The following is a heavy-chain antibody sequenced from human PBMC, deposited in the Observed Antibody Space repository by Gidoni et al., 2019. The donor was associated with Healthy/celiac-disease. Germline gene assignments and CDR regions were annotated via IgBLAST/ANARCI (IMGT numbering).Heavy chain of an antibody. CDR1: GDSFTNYG. J-gene: IGHJ4*02. Sequence: QVQLVQSGVEVKKPGASVKVSCKASGDSFTNYGISGVRQAPGQGLEWMGWIGAYNGNTNYAQNFQGRVTMTTDTSTSTAYMELRSLRSDDTAIYYCARARYSSSPPDYWGQGTPVTVSS. CDR2: IGAYNGNT. V-gene: IGHV1-18*01. D-gene: IGHD6-19*01. CDR3: ARARYSSSPPDY.